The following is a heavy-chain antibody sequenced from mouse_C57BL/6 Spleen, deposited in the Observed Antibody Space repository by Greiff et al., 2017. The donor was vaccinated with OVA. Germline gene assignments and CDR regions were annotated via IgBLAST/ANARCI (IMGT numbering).Heavy chain of an antibody. D-gene: IGHD1-1*01. CDR1: GYTFTDYY. V-gene: IGHV1-26*01. CDR3: ARENYYGSSYPYYFDY. Sequence: EVQLQQSGPELVKPGASVKISCKASGYTFTDYYLNWVKQSPGKSLEWIGDINPNNGGTSYNQKFKGKATLTVDKSSSTAYMELRSLTSEDAAVYYCARENYYGSSYPYYFDYWGKGTTLTVSS. J-gene: IGHJ2*01. CDR2: INPNNGGT.